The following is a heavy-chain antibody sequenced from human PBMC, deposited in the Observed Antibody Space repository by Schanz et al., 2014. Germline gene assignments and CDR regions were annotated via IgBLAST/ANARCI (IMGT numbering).Heavy chain of an antibody. V-gene: IGHV3-21*02. D-gene: IGHD1-26*01. Sequence: EVQLVESGGGLVKPGGSLRLSCAASGFTFSSYSLAWVRQAPGKGLEWVSFISTGRYLYYADSVKGRFTISRDNTKNTMYLQMNSLRAEDTAVYYCVKDLQRELLRDDHYYGMDVWGQGTTVTVSS. J-gene: IGHJ6*02. CDR1: GFTFSSYS. CDR2: ISTGRYL. CDR3: VKDLQRELLRDDHYYGMDV.